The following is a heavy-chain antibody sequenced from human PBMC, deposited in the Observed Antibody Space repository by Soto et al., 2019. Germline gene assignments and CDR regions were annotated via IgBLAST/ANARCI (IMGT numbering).Heavy chain of an antibody. D-gene: IGHD1-1*01. CDR2: IRSKANSYAT. Sequence: GGSLRLSCAASGFTFSGSAMHWVRQASGKGLEWVGRIRSKANSYATAYAASVKGRFTISRDDSKNTAYLQMNSLKTEDTAVYYCTRRSSWNDPLNYYYYGMDVWGQGTTVTVSS. J-gene: IGHJ6*02. CDR1: GFTFSGSA. V-gene: IGHV3-73*01. CDR3: TRRSSWNDPLNYYYYGMDV.